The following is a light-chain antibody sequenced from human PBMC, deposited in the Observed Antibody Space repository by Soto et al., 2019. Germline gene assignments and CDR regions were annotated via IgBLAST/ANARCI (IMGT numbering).Light chain of an antibody. V-gene: IGKV1-39*01. CDR2: AAS. CDR3: QQSYSTLIT. CDR1: QSISSY. Sequence: DIQMTQSPSSLSASVGDRVTITCRASQSISSYLNWYQQKPGKAPKLLIYAASSLQSGVTSRFSGSGSGTDFTLTISSLQPEDFETYYCQQSYSTLITFGQGTRLEIK. J-gene: IGKJ5*01.